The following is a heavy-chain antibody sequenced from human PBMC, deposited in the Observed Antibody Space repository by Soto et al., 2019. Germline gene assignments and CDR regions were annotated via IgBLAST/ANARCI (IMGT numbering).Heavy chain of an antibody. CDR1: GGSISSTDHY. CDR3: ARLVFHCLRGSCDDYNFYGLDV. Sequence: QLQESGPGLVKASETLSLTCTVSGGSISSTDHYWGWIRQPPGKGLEGLGSIYYAGSTFHNPSLSRRAAISVDTSRNQFSLRLSSVTASDTAVYYCARLVFHCLRGSCDDYNFYGLDVWGQGTTVTVSS. CDR2: IYYAGST. J-gene: IGHJ6*02. D-gene: IGHD2-15*01. V-gene: IGHV4-39*01.